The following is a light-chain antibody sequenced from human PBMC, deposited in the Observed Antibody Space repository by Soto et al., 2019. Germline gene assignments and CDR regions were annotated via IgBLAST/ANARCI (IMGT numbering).Light chain of an antibody. CDR2: DAS. V-gene: IGKV3-11*01. J-gene: IGKJ5*01. CDR1: QNVNNY. CDR3: QQRQHWPPIT. Sequence: EVVLTQSPATLSLSPGERATLSCRASQNVNNYLVWYQQKPGQAPRLLIYDASNRATGIPARFSGSGSGTDFTLTISSLEPDDFAVYYCQQRQHWPPITFGQGTRLEIK.